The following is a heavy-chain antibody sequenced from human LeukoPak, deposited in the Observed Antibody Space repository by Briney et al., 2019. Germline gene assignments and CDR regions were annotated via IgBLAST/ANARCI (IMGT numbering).Heavy chain of an antibody. J-gene: IGHJ2*01. CDR1: GFTFDDYG. D-gene: IGHD3-22*01. V-gene: IGHV3-20*04. Sequence: GGSLTLSCAASGFTFDDYGMSWVRQAPGKGLEWVSGINWNGGRTGYADSVKGRFTISRDNAKNSLYLQMNSLRAEDTALYYCARAVRNYYDSSGINWYFDLWGRGTLVTVSS. CDR2: INWNGGRT. CDR3: ARAVRNYYDSSGINWYFDL.